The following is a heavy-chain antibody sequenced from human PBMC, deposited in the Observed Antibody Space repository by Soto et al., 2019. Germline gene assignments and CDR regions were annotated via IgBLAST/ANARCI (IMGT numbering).Heavy chain of an antibody. CDR3: VAFDYGDYPRY. D-gene: IGHD4-17*01. V-gene: IGHV4-34*01. Sequence: QVQLQQWGAGLLKPSETLSLTCAVYGGSFSGYYWSWVRQSPRKGLEWIGEINHSGSTNYNPSLKSRLTISVDTPKNQFSLKLSSVTAADTALYYWVAFDYGDYPRYWGQGSLVTVSS. CDR2: INHSGST. CDR1: GGSFSGYY. J-gene: IGHJ4*02.